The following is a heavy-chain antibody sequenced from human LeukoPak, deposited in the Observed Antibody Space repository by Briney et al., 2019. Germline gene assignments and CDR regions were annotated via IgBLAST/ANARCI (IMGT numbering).Heavy chain of an antibody. CDR2: IYTSGST. Sequence: SETLSLTCTVSGGSISSGGYYWSWIRQPAGKGLEWIGRIYTSGSTNYNPSLKSRVTMSVDTSKNQFSLKLSSVTAADTAVYYCARDDASSPYSSSDHFDYWGQGTLVTVSS. V-gene: IGHV4-61*02. D-gene: IGHD6-6*01. CDR1: GGSISSGGYY. CDR3: ARDDASSPYSSSDHFDY. J-gene: IGHJ4*02.